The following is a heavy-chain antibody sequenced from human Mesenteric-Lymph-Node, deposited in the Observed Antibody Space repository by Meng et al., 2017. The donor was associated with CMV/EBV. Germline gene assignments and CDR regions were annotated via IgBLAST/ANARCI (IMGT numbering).Heavy chain of an antibody. CDR2: ISWNSDNI. Sequence: GGSLRLSCEASGFTFDDYSMHWVRQAPGKGLEWVSGISWNSDNIVYADSVKGQFTISRDNARNSLYLQMNSLRAEDTAFYYCAKDMVGQQLDFWGQGTLVTVSS. V-gene: IGHV3-9*01. CDR1: GFTFDDYS. D-gene: IGHD3-10*01. J-gene: IGHJ4*02. CDR3: AKDMVGQQLDF.